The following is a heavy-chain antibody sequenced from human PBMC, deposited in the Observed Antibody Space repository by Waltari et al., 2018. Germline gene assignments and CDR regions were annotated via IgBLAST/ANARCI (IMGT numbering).Heavy chain of an antibody. CDR1: GSNFQTYG. CDR2: IAYDGRNK. CDR3: AKDGRAWFGSGISHFES. Sequence: QVQLVESGGGVVQPGTSVRRSCAASGSNFQTYGMHCVRQAPGKGLEWVAVIAYDGRNKFYVDAVKGRFSISRDDSETTVYLQMNDLRPEDTATYYCAKDGRAWFGSGISHFESWGQGTLVTVSS. J-gene: IGHJ4*02. V-gene: IGHV3-30*18. D-gene: IGHD3-10*01.